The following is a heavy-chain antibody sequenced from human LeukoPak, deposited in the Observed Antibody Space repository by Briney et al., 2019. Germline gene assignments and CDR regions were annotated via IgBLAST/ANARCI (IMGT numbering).Heavy chain of an antibody. CDR2: IRYDGGNK. CDR1: GFTFSSYD. D-gene: IGHD5-24*01. Sequence: PGGSLRLSCAASGFTFSSYDMHWVRQAPGKGLEWVAFIRYDGGNKYYADSVKGRFTISRDNSKNTLYLQMNSLRAEDTAVYYCAKDLQKRWLQFTSDVGFDYGGQGTLVTVSS. V-gene: IGHV3-30*02. J-gene: IGHJ4*02. CDR3: AKDLQKRWLQFTSDVGFDY.